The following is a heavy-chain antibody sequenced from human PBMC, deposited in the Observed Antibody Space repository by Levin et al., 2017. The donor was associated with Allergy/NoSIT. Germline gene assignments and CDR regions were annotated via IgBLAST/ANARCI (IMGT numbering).Heavy chain of an antibody. V-gene: IGHV4-34*01. J-gene: IGHJ5*02. D-gene: IGHD2-2*01. CDR1: GGSFRGYY. CDR2: ITHSGST. CDR3: SNFGRHYCSNTSCDWLPSWIDP. Sequence: SETLSLTCAIYGGSFRGYYWSWIRQPPGKGLEWIGEITHSGSTNYNPSLKSRVTISIDTSKNQFSLKLRSVTAADTAVYYCSNFGRHYCSNTSCDWLPSWIDPWGQGALVTVSS.